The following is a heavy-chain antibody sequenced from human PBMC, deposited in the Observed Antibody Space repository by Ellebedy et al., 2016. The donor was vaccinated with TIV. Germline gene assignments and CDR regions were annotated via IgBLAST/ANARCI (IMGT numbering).Heavy chain of an antibody. V-gene: IGHV3-23*01. CDR2: IGGSGGST. Sequence: GESLKISCAASGFTFTTYAMSWVRQAPGKGLEWVSTIGGSGGSTYYADSVKGRFTISRDNFKNTLYLQMNSLRAEDTAVYYCAKGGRGNWFDPWGQGTLVTVSS. CDR3: AKGGRGNWFDP. J-gene: IGHJ5*02. CDR1: GFTFTTYA. D-gene: IGHD3-16*01.